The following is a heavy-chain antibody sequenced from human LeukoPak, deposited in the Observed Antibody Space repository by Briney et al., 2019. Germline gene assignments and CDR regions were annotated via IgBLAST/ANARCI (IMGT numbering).Heavy chain of an antibody. D-gene: IGHD5-12*01. CDR2: VYTSGTT. V-gene: IGHV4-4*07. CDR1: GGSIINYY. J-gene: IGHJ3*02. Sequence: SQTLSLTCTVSGGSIINYYWSWIRQPAGKGLEWIGRVYTSGTTNYTPSLKSRVTLSVDTSKNQFSLKLSSVTAADTAVYYCARDRRATWAFNIWGQGTMVTVSS. CDR3: ARDRRATWAFNI.